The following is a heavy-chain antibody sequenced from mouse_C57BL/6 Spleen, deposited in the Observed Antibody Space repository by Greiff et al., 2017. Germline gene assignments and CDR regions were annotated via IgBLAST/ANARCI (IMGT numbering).Heavy chain of an antibody. D-gene: IGHD2-1*01. CDR2: IDPENGDT. V-gene: IGHV14-4*01. J-gene: IGHJ2*01. Sequence: VQLQQSGAELVRPGASVKLSCTASGFNIKDDYMHWVKQRPEQGLEWIGWIDPENGDTEYASKFQGKATIKADTSSNTAYLQLSSLTSWDTAVYYWTAYGNYEVDYWGQGTTLTVSS. CDR1: GFNIKDDY. CDR3: TAYGNYEVDY.